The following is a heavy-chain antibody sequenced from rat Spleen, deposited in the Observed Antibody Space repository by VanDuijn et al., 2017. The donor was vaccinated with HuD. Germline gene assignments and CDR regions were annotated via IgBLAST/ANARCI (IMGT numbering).Heavy chain of an antibody. CDR2: ISPSGVA. CDR1: GITFNNYW. J-gene: IGHJ3*01. Sequence: EVQLVESGGGRVQPGRSLRLSCVASGITFNNYWMTWIRQAPGKGLEWVTSISPSGVAYYRDSVKGRFTVSRENTERTLYLLVDSLRSEDTATYYCVRQDTSGYSNWFAYWGQGTLVTVSS. V-gene: IGHV5-31*01. CDR3: VRQDTSGYSNWFAY. D-gene: IGHD4-3*01.